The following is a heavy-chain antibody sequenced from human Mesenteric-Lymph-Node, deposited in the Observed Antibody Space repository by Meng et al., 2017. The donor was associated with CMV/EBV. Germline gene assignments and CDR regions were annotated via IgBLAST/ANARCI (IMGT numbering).Heavy chain of an antibody. D-gene: IGHD2-8*01. V-gene: IGHV3-30*02. CDR2: IRYDGSNK. CDR3: ARDKTVPIQPRYCTNGVCYLSSYGMDV. J-gene: IGHJ6*02. CDR1: GFTFSSYG. Sequence: GGSLRLSCAASGFTFSSYGMHWVRQAPGKGLEWVAFIRYDGSNKYYADSVKGRFTISRDNSKNTLYLQMNSLRAEDTAVYYCARDKTVPIQPRYCTNGVCYLSSYGMDVWGQGTTVTVSS.